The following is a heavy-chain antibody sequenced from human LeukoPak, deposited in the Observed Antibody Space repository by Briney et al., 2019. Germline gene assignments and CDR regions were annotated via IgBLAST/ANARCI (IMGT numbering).Heavy chain of an antibody. D-gene: IGHD1-26*01. CDR3: ARHRVNSGSYLPLDY. J-gene: IGHJ4*02. V-gene: IGHV3-20*04. Sequence: WGSLRLSCAASGFSFDDYGMSWVRQVPGKGLEWLCDINWSEVTLIYADSVKGRFTISRDNAKNSLYLQMNSLRDADTALYYCARHRVNSGSYLPLDYWGQGTLVTVSS. CDR1: GFSFDDYG. CDR2: INWSEVTL.